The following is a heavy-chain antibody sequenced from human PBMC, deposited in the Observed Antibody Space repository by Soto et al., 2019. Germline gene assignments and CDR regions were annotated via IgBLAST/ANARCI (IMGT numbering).Heavy chain of an antibody. CDR3: ARTCSGGSCYSPYGMDV. Sequence: QVQLVQSGAEAKKPGASVKVSCKASGYTFTGYYMHWVRQAPGQGLEWMGWINPNSGGTNYAQKFQGRVTMTRDTSISTAYMELSRLRSDDTAVYYCARTCSGGSCYSPYGMDVWGQGTTVTVSS. V-gene: IGHV1-2*02. CDR1: GYTFTGYY. CDR2: INPNSGGT. D-gene: IGHD2-15*01. J-gene: IGHJ6*02.